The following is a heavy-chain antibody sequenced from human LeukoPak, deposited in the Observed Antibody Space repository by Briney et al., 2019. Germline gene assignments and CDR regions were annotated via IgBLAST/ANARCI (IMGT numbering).Heavy chain of an antibody. CDR3: ARVTGAADFDY. Sequence: SETLSLTCTVSGGSISSHYWSWIRQPPGKGLEWIGYIYYSGSTNYNPSLKSRVTISVDTSKKQFSLKLNSVTAADTAVYYCARVTGAADFDYWGQGTLVTVSS. CDR1: GGSISSHY. V-gene: IGHV4-59*11. CDR2: IYYSGST. D-gene: IGHD6-13*01. J-gene: IGHJ4*02.